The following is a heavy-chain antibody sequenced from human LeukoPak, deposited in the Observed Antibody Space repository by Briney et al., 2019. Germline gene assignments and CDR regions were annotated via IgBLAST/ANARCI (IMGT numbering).Heavy chain of an antibody. D-gene: IGHD3-10*01. CDR1: GGSISSDY. J-gene: IGHJ4*02. CDR3: ARHRGSGSPYFDY. CDR2: IYYSGST. Sequence: SETLSLTCTVSGGSISSDYWQWIRQPPGKGLEWIGYIYYSGSTKCNPSLKSRVTISVDTSKNQFSLKLSSVTAADTAVYYCARHRGSGSPYFDYWGQGTLVTVSS. V-gene: IGHV4-59*08.